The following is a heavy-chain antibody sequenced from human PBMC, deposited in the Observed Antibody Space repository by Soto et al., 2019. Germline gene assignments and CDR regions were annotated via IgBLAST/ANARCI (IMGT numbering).Heavy chain of an antibody. V-gene: IGHV3-21*06. Sequence: EVQVAESGGGLVNPGGSLRLSCNFTFSMYSMNWVRHAPGMGLEWVASISSGGIYIKYADSVKGRFTITRDNAKNSVSLQMNSLKVEDTALYYCTRDQGGSYDSWFDPWGQGTQVIVSS. CDR3: TRDQGGSYDSWFDP. D-gene: IGHD1-26*01. CDR1: FTFSMYS. CDR2: ISSGGIYI. J-gene: IGHJ5*02.